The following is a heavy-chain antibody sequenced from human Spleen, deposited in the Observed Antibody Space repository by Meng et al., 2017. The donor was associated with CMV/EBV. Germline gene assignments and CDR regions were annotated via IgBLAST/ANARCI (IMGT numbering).Heavy chain of an antibody. CDR1: GFTVSSNY. Sequence: EVRLVELGGGLIQAGGSLILSCAASGFTVSSNYMSWVRQAPGKGLEWVSVIYGGGSTYYADSAKGRFTISRDNSKNTLYLQINSLRAEDTAVYYCARDWDSSGWFDYWGQGTLVTVSS. D-gene: IGHD6-19*01. CDR3: ARDWDSSGWFDY. J-gene: IGHJ4*02. CDR2: IYGGGST. V-gene: IGHV3-53*01.